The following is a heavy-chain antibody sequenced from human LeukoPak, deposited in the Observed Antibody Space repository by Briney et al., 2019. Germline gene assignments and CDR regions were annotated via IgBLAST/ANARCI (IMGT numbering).Heavy chain of an antibody. CDR1: EDTFTGYY. D-gene: IGHD2-15*01. Sequence: SVKVSCKASEDTFTGYYIHWVRQAPGQGLEWMGGIIPIFGTANYAQKFQGRVTITADESTSTAYMELSSLRSEDTAVYYCARDCSGGSCYSTTYYYGMDVWGQGTTVTVSS. V-gene: IGHV1-69*13. CDR2: IIPIFGTA. CDR3: ARDCSGGSCYSTTYYYGMDV. J-gene: IGHJ6*02.